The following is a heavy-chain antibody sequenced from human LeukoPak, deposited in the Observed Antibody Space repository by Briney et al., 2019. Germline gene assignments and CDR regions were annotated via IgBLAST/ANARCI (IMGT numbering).Heavy chain of an antibody. V-gene: IGHV4-34*01. CDR3: ARGPFDYGD. D-gene: IGHD4-17*01. J-gene: IGHJ4*02. CDR2: INHSGST. Sequence: SGTLSPTCAVYGGAFRGFYWSWVRQPPREGLEWIGEINHSGSTNYNPSLKSRVTISVDTSKNQFSLKLSSVTAADTAVYYCARGPFDYGDWGQGTLVTVSS. CDR1: GGAFRGFY.